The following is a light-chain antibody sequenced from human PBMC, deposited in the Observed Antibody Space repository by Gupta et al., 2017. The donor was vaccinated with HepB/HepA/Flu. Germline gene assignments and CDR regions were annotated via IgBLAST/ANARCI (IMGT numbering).Light chain of an antibody. CDR1: QSVSGNS. Sequence: IVLTQSPGTLCLSPGERATLSCRASQSVSGNSIAWYQHKPGQSPRFLIYSASSGATGIPDRFSGSGSGTDFTLTISRLEPEDFAVHYCQQCHSSPITFGQGTRLEI. CDR2: SAS. V-gene: IGKV3-20*01. J-gene: IGKJ5*01. CDR3: QQCHSSPIT.